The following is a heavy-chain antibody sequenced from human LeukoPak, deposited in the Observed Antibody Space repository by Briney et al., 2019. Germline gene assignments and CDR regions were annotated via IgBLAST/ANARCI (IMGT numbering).Heavy chain of an antibody. J-gene: IGHJ6*03. CDR2: IYHSGST. Sequence: SETLSLTSAVSGYSISSGYYWGWIRQPPGKGLEWIGSIYHSGSTYYNPSLKSRVTISVDTSKNQFSLKLSSVTAADTAVYYCASPGNYYYYMDVWGKGTTVTVSS. CDR3: ASPGNYYYYMDV. V-gene: IGHV4-38-2*01. CDR1: GYSISSGYY.